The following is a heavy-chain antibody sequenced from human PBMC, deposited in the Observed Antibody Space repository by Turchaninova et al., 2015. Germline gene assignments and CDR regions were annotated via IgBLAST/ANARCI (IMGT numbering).Heavy chain of an antibody. CDR1: GYSISSGYY. D-gene: IGHD3-10*01. CDR2: IYHTGST. CDR3: ARHYPEYYGSGHPLASAFNI. Sequence: KPSETLSVTCAVSGYSISSGYYWGWIRQPPGKGLEWIGSIYHTGSTYYNPSLKSRVTISVATSKNQFSLKLTSVTAADTAVYYCARHYPEYYGSGHPLASAFNIWGQGTMVTVSS. J-gene: IGHJ3*02. V-gene: IGHV4-38-2*01.